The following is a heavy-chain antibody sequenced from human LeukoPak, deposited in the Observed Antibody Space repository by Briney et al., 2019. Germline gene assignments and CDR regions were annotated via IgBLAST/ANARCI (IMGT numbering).Heavy chain of an antibody. D-gene: IGHD3-22*01. CDR1: GFTFSSYG. V-gene: IGHV3-33*06. CDR2: IWYDGSNK. Sequence: PGGSLRLSCAASGFTFSSYGMHWVRQAPGKGLEWVAVIWYDGSNKYYADSVKGRFTISRDNSKNTPYLQMNSLRAEDTAVYYCAKDLSYYYDSSGYNFDYWGQGTLVTVSS. CDR3: AKDLSYYYDSSGYNFDY. J-gene: IGHJ4*02.